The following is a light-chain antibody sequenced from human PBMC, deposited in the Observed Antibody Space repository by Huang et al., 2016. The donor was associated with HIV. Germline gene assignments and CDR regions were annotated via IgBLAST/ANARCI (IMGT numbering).Light chain of an antibody. J-gene: IGKJ1*01. Sequence: EIVLTQSPTTLSLSPGERATLSCRASKSVSSHLAWYQQKPGQAPRLLIYDASNRATGITARFSGSGSGTDFTLTISSLKPEDFAVYYCQQRTNWPWTFGQGTKVEIK. CDR2: DAS. V-gene: IGKV3-11*01. CDR3: QQRTNWPWT. CDR1: KSVSSH.